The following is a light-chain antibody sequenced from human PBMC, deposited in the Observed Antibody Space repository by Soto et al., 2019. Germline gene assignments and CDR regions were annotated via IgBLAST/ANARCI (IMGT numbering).Light chain of an antibody. V-gene: IGKV1-27*01. Sequence: DIQMTQSPSSLSASVGDRVTITCRASQGISNYLAWYQQKPGRVPTLLISAASTLQSGVPSRFSGSGPGTDFTLTITSLQPEDVATYYCQRYNDGSTFGQGTKVEI. CDR2: AAS. CDR1: QGISNY. CDR3: QRYNDGST. J-gene: IGKJ1*01.